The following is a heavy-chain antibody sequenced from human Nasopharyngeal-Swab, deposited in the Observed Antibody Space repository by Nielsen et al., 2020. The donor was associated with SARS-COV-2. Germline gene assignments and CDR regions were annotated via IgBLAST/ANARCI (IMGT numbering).Heavy chain of an antibody. V-gene: IGHV3-20*04. CDR3: ARRHGANYYYGMDV. J-gene: IGHJ6*02. CDR1: GFTFDDYG. D-gene: IGHD3-10*01. CDR2: INWNGGST. Sequence: GESLKISCAASGFTFDDYGMSWVRQAPGKGLEWVSGINWNGGSTGYADSVKGRFTISRDNAKNSLYLQMNSLRAEDTAVYYCARRHGANYYYGMDVWGQGTTVTVSS.